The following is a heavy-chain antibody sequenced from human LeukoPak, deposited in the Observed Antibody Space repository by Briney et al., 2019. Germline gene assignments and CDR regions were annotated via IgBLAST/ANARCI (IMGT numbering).Heavy chain of an antibody. CDR2: IIPIFGTA. Sequence: SVKVSCKASGGTFSSYAISWVRRAPGQGLEWMGGIIPIFGTANYAQKFRGRVTITADESTSTAYTELSSLRSEDTAVYYCARLGSNSGSYGEDYWGQGTLVTVSS. J-gene: IGHJ4*02. V-gene: IGHV1-69*13. CDR1: GGTFSSYA. D-gene: IGHD1-26*01. CDR3: ARLGSNSGSYGEDY.